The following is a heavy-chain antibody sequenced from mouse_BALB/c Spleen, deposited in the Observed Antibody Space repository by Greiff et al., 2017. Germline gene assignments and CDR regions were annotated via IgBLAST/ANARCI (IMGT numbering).Heavy chain of an antibody. CDR3: ASSPYWYFDV. Sequence: VQLQQSGAELVKPGASVKLSCTASGFNIKDTYMHWVKQRPEQGLEWIGRIDPANGNTKYDPKFQGKATITADTSSNTAYLQLSSLTSEDTAVYYCASSPYWYFDVWGAGTTVTVSS. J-gene: IGHJ1*01. CDR1: GFNIKDTY. V-gene: IGHV14-3*02. CDR2: IDPANGNT.